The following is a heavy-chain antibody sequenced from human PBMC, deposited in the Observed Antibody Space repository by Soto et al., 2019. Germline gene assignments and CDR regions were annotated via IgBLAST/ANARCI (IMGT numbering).Heavy chain of an antibody. J-gene: IGHJ6*01. CDR3: AREGERGFGLEV. CDR1: VCSIMIYY. V-gene: IGHV4-4*07. CDR2: IYTSGTT. D-gene: IGHD1-26*01. Sequence: SSTXSLTCNFAVCSIMIYYFILIRQPAGKALEWIGRIYTSGTTNYNPTLKSRATILVDTSKNQFSLKLSSVTAADTAVYYCAREGERGFGLEVWGQGTTVKVYS.